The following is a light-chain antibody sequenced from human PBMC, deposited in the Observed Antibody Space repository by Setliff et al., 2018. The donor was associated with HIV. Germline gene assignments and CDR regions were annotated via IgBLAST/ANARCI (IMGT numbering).Light chain of an antibody. J-gene: IGLJ1*01. CDR2: SFT. CDR1: SSNIGAGFD. CDR3: QSYDSSLSGYV. V-gene: IGLV1-40*01. Sequence: APGQRVTISCTGSSSNIGAGFDVHWYQQFPGTAPKLLIYSFTNRPSGVPDRFSGSKSGTSASLAIAGLQAEDEADYYCQSYDSSLSGYVFGTGTKVTVL.